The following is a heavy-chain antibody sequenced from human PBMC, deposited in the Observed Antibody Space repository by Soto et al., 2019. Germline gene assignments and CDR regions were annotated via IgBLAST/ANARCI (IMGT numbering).Heavy chain of an antibody. V-gene: IGHV3-7*05. CDR3: ASGPMRGLLYYYYGMEV. J-gene: IGHJ6*02. CDR2: IKHDGSEK. D-gene: IGHD3-22*01. CDR1: GFTFSNYW. Sequence: PGGSLRLSCAACGFTFSNYWMNWVRQAPGKGLEWVANIKHDGSEKYYVDSVKGRFTISRDNAKNSLYLQMNSLRAEDTAVYYCASGPMRGLLYYYYGMEVWGQGTTVTVSS.